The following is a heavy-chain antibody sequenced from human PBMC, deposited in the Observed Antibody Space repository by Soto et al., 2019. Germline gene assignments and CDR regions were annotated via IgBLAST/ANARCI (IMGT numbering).Heavy chain of an antibody. CDR2: IWYDGSNK. D-gene: IGHD6-19*01. CDR3: ARIPQIAVAGTRFGYFDL. CDR1: GFTFSSYG. J-gene: IGHJ2*01. V-gene: IGHV3-33*01. Sequence: QVQLEESGGGVVQPGRSLRLSCAATGFTFSSYGMHWVRQAPGKGLEWVAVIWYDGSNKYYADSVKGRFTISRDNSKNTLYLQMNSLGDEDTAVYYCARIPQIAVAGTRFGYFDLWGRGTLVTVSS.